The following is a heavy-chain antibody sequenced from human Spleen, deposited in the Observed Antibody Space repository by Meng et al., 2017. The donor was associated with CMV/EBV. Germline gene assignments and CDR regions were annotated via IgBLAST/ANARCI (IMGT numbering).Heavy chain of an antibody. Sequence: ASVKVSCKASGYTFTSYGISWVRQAPGQGLEWMGWISAYNGNTNYAQKLQGRVTITADKSTNTAYMEVSSLRSEDTAVYYCARDLEGTGGVVPGDYWGQGTLVTVSS. J-gene: IGHJ4*02. CDR3: ARDLEGTGGVVPGDY. CDR1: GYTFTSYG. CDR2: ISAYNGNT. D-gene: IGHD2-2*01. V-gene: IGHV1-18*01.